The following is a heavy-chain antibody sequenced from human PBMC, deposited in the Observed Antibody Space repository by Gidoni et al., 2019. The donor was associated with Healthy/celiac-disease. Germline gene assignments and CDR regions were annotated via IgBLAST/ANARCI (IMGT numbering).Heavy chain of an antibody. CDR2: IWYDGSNK. Sequence: QVQLVESGGGVFQPGRSLRLSCAASGFTFCSSGMHCVRQAPGKGLEWVAVIWYDGSNKYYADSVKGRFTISRDNSKNTLYLQMNSLRAEDTAVYYCAREIPPLEYGDYVNYYYYMDVWGKGTTVTVSS. J-gene: IGHJ6*03. CDR1: GFTFCSSG. CDR3: AREIPPLEYGDYVNYYYYMDV. D-gene: IGHD4-17*01. V-gene: IGHV3-33*01.